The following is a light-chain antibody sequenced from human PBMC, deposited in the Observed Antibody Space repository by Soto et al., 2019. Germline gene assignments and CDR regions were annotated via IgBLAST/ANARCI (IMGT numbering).Light chain of an antibody. J-gene: IGKJ1*01. Sequence: IVLTQSPAIMSLSPGESASLSCRASQSVSDFLAWYQQKPGQAPRLLIYDVSKRATGIPARFSGSGSGTDFTLTISSLEPEDFAVYFCQQRYDWPWTFGLGTKVDI. CDR3: QQRYDWPWT. CDR1: QSVSDF. V-gene: IGKV3-11*01. CDR2: DVS.